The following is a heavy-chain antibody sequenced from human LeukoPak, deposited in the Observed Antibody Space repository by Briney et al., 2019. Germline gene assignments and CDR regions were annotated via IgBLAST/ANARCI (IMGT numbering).Heavy chain of an antibody. CDR1: GYTFTSYG. J-gene: IGHJ5*02. CDR2: ISAYNGNT. Sequence: ASVKVSCKASGYTFTSYGISWVRQAPGQGLEWMGWISAYNGNTNYAQKFQGRVTITRDTSASTAYMELSSLRSEDTAVYYCARDLGGDSSGYINWFDPWGQGTLVTVSS. D-gene: IGHD3-22*01. V-gene: IGHV1-18*01. CDR3: ARDLGGDSSGYINWFDP.